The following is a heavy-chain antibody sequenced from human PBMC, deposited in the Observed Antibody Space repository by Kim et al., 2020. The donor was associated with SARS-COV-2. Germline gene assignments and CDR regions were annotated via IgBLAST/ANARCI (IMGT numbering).Heavy chain of an antibody. V-gene: IGHV4-34*01. Sequence: SETLSLTCAVYGGSFSGYYWSWIRQPPGKGLEWIGEINHSGSTNYNPSLKSRVTISVDTSKNQFSLKLSSVTAADTAVYYCAGYSSSPPFDYWGQGTLVTVSS. CDR3: AGYSSSPPFDY. J-gene: IGHJ4*02. CDR2: INHSGST. D-gene: IGHD6-6*01. CDR1: GGSFSGYY.